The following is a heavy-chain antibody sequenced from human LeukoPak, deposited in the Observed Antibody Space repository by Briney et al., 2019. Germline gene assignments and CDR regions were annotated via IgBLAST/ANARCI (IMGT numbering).Heavy chain of an antibody. CDR3: ASADRSGLPVVPAAMCFADHYPRDYYYYVMDV. D-gene: IGHD2-2*01. Sequence: ASVTVSCKDAGYTFTNYGMSWVRQAPGQGLEWMGWISAYNGNTNYAQKLQGRVTMTTDTSTSTAYMELRSLRSDDTAVYYCASADRSGLPVVPAAMCFADHYPRDYYYYVMDVWGQVTTVTVSS. CDR2: ISAYNGNT. CDR1: GYTFTNYG. V-gene: IGHV1-18*01. J-gene: IGHJ6*02.